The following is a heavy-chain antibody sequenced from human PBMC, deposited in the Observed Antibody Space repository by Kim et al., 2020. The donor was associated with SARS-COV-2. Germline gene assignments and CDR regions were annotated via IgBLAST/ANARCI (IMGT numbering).Heavy chain of an antibody. J-gene: IGHJ6*02. CDR1: GFTFSSYS. CDR2: ISGSTSTT. V-gene: IGHV3-48*02. Sequence: GGSLRLSCAASGFTFSSYSMNWVRQAPGKGLEWVSYISGSTSTTYYTDSVKGRFTISRDNAKNSLFLQMNSLRDEDTAVYYCAGTATRGYYYYYGMDVWGQGTTVTVSS. CDR3: AGTATRGYYYYYGMDV. D-gene: IGHD4-17*01.